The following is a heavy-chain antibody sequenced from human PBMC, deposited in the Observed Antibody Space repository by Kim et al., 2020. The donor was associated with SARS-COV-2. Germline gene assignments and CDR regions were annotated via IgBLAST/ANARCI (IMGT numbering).Heavy chain of an antibody. J-gene: IGHJ4*02. D-gene: IGHD6-19*01. CDR3: ARGNGWHLF. Sequence: GRAKDNPSVKSRITLSVDTSKSQFSLNLISVTAADTAIYYCARGNGWHLFWGQGTLVTVSS. CDR2: GRA. V-gene: IGHV4-59*09.